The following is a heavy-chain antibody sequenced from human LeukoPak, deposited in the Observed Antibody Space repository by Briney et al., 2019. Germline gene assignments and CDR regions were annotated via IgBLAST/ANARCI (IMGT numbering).Heavy chain of an antibody. Sequence: GASVKVSCKASGYTFTNYAIHWVRQAPGQRLEWMGWINAGNGNTKYSQEFQGRVTITRDTSASTAYMELSSLRSEDMAVYYCARDAEVAVAGTGYYYMDVWGKGTTVTVSS. J-gene: IGHJ6*03. CDR1: GYTFTNYA. CDR3: ARDAEVAVAGTGYYYMDV. V-gene: IGHV1-3*03. D-gene: IGHD6-19*01. CDR2: INAGNGNT.